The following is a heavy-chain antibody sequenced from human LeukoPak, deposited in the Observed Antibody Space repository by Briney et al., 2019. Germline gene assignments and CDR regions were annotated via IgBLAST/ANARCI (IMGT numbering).Heavy chain of an antibody. Sequence: GASVKVSCKASGYTFTSYGISWVRQAPGQGLEWMGWISAYNGNTNYAQKLQGRVTMTTDKSTSTAYMELSSLRSEDTAVYCCARSSDSSGYYYHAFDIWGQGTMVTVSS. CDR1: GYTFTSYG. V-gene: IGHV1-18*01. CDR3: ARSSDSSGYYYHAFDI. CDR2: ISAYNGNT. D-gene: IGHD3-22*01. J-gene: IGHJ3*02.